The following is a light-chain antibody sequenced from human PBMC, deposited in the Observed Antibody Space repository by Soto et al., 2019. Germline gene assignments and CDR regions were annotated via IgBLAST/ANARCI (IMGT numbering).Light chain of an antibody. Sequence: QSALTQPASVSGSPGQSITISCTGTSGDVGIYNYVSWYQQHPGKAPKLMIYEVTKRPSGVSNRFSGSKSGNTASLTISGLQAEDEADYYCSSFTTNNIWLFGGGTKVTVL. CDR3: SSFTTNNIWL. CDR2: EVT. V-gene: IGLV2-14*01. CDR1: SGDVGIYNY. J-gene: IGLJ3*02.